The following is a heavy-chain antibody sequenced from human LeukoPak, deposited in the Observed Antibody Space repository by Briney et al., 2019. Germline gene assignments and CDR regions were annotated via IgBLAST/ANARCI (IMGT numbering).Heavy chain of an antibody. CDR1: GFTLSSYA. V-gene: IGHV3-23*01. Sequence: PGGSLRLSCAASGFTLSSYAMSWVRQAPGKGLEWVSAISGSGDSTYYADSVKGRFTISRDNSKNTLYLQMNSLRAEDTAVYYCAKDADPYGDYGGYFDYWGQGTLVTVSS. D-gene: IGHD4-17*01. CDR2: ISGSGDST. J-gene: IGHJ4*02. CDR3: AKDADPYGDYGGYFDY.